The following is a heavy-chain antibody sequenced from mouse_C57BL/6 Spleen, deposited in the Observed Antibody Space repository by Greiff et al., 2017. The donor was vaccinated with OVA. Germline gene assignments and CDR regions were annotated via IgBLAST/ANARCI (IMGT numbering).Heavy chain of an antibody. CDR2: IRSKSNNYAT. V-gene: IGHV10-1*01. CDR1: GFSFNTYA. J-gene: IGHJ2*01. Sequence: EVKVEESGGGLVQPKGSLKLSCAASGFSFNTYAMNWVRQAPGKGLEWVARIRSKSNNYATYYADSVKDRFTISRDDSESMLYLQMNNLKTEDTAMYYCVRHESGCFDYWGQGTTLTVSS. CDR3: VRHESGCFDY. D-gene: IGHD1-3*01.